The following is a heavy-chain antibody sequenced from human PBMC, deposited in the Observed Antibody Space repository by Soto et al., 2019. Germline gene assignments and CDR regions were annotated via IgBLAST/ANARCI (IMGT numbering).Heavy chain of an antibody. D-gene: IGHD2-21*02. V-gene: IGHV4-59*01. CDR3: ARHRGVTPDFDC. CDR2: VYYTGST. CDR1: GGSISTYF. Sequence: SETLSLTCTVSGGSISTYFWSWIRQPPGKGLEWIGYVYYTGSTNYNPSLKSRVTTSVNTSKNQFSLKLSSVTAADTAVYFCARHRGVTPDFDCWGQGTLVTVSS. J-gene: IGHJ4*02.